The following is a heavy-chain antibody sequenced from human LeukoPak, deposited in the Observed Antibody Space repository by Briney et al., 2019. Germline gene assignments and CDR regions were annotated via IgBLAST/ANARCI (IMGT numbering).Heavy chain of an antibody. J-gene: IGHJ5*02. D-gene: IGHD4-17*01. CDR1: GFTFSSYW. CDR3: ARVTQRVTTLSWVARSGNNWFDP. V-gene: IGHV3-74*01. CDR2: INGDGSST. Sequence: GGSLRLSCAASGFTFSSYWMHWVRQAPGKGLVWVSRINGDGSSTTYADSVKGRFTISRDNAKNTLYLQMNSLRAEDTAVYYCARVTQRVTTLSWVARSGNNWFDPWGQGTLVTVSS.